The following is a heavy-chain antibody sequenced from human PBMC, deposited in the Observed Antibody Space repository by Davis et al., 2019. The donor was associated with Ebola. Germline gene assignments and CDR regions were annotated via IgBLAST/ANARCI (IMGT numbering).Heavy chain of an antibody. CDR1: GFTFSNYG. D-gene: IGHD3-3*01. CDR3: AKALTIFGVVIGLDP. V-gene: IGHV3-30*18. Sequence: GESLKISCAASGFTFSNYGMHWVRQAPGKGLEWVAVISSDGSNKYYADSVKGRFTTSRDNSKNTLYLQMNSLRAEDTAVYYCAKALTIFGVVIGLDPWGQGTLVTVSS. CDR2: ISSDGSNK. J-gene: IGHJ5*02.